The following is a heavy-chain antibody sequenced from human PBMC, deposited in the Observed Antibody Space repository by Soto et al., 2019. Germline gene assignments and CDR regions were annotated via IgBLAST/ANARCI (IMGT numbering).Heavy chain of an antibody. CDR3: AKALVGAVGGTGY. Sequence: PGGSLRLSCTASGFTFSNYAMSWVRQAPGKGLEWVSAITRTDSTYYADSVKGRFTISRDNSRNTLYLQMNSLGAEDAALYYCAKALVGAVGGTGYCGQGSLVTV. D-gene: IGHD1-26*01. J-gene: IGHJ4*02. CDR1: GFTFSNYA. V-gene: IGHV3-23*01. CDR2: ITRTDST.